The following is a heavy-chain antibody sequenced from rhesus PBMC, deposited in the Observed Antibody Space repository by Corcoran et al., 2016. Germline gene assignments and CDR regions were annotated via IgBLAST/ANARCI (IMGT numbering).Heavy chain of an antibody. J-gene: IGHJ4*01. CDR3: AKAQAFDY. Sequence: EVQLVESGGGLVQPGGSLRLSCAASGFTFSTYGMRWVRQAPGKGLEWVSYISNGGSSTYYADSVKGRFTISRNNSKNTLSLQMSSLRPEDTAVYYCAKAQAFDYWGQGVLVTVSS. CDR2: ISNGGSST. CDR1: GFTFSTYG. V-gene: IGHV3S5*01.